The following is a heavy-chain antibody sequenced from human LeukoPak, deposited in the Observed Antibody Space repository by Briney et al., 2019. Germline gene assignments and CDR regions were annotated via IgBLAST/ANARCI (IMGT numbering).Heavy chain of an antibody. D-gene: IGHD1-1*01. V-gene: IGHV3-21*01. CDR2: ISSSSSYI. Sequence: GGSLRLSCAASGFTFSSYSMNWVRQAPGKGLEWVSSISSSSSYIYYADSVKGRFTISRDNAKNSLYLQMNSLRAEDTAVYYCARVSIDDDDAFGIWGQGTMVTVSS. CDR1: GFTFSSYS. J-gene: IGHJ3*02. CDR3: ARVSIDDDDAFGI.